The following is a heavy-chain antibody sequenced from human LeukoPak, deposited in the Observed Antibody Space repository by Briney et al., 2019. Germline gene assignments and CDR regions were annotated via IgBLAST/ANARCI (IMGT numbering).Heavy chain of an antibody. D-gene: IGHD4-17*01. V-gene: IGHV4-39*01. J-gene: IGHJ4*02. CDR2: IYYSGST. CDR1: GGSFSGYY. Sequence: SETLSLTCAVYGGSFSGYYWGWIRQPPGKGLEWIGSIYYSGSTYYNPSLRSRVTISVDTSKNQFSLKLSSVTAADTAVYYCARLSLVTVTSSGLIDYWGQGTLVTVSS. CDR3: ARLSLVTVTSSGLIDY.